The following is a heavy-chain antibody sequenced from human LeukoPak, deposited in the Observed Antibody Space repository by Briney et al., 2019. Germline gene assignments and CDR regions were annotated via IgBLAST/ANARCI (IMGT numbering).Heavy chain of an antibody. CDR1: DGSISSSDYY. J-gene: IGHJ4*02. Sequence: SETLSLTCTVSDGSISSSDYYWTWIRQPPGKGLEWIGYIYSSGSTYYNPSLKSRVTISVDTSKNQFSLKLSSVTAADTAVYYCAREHCSSTSCYSGTWGQGTLVTVSS. CDR2: IYSSGST. D-gene: IGHD2-2*01. V-gene: IGHV4-30-4*01. CDR3: AREHCSSTSCYSGT.